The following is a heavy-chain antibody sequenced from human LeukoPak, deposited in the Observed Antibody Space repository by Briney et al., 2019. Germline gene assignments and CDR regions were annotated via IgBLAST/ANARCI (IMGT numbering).Heavy chain of an antibody. CDR1: GCSISSYY. CDR3: ARERYGSGSEAFDI. V-gene: IGHV4-59*01. D-gene: IGHD3-10*01. Sequence: PSETLSLTCTASGCSISSYYWSWIRQPPGKGLEWIGYIYYSGSTNYNPSLKSRVTISVDTSKNQFSLKLSSVTAADTAVYYCARERYGSGSEAFDIWGQGTMVTVSS. CDR2: IYYSGST. J-gene: IGHJ3*02.